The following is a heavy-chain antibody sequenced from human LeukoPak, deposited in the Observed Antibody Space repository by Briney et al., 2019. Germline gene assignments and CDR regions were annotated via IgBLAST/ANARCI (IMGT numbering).Heavy chain of an antibody. Sequence: GGSLRLSCAASGFTFSSYWMSWVRQAPGKGLEWVANIKQDGSEKYYVDSVKGRFTISRDNAKNSVHLQMNRLRAEDTAVYYCARAGYSYADYWGQGTLVTVSS. V-gene: IGHV3-7*01. CDR1: GFTFSSYW. J-gene: IGHJ4*02. CDR3: ARAGYSYADY. CDR2: IKQDGSEK. D-gene: IGHD5-18*01.